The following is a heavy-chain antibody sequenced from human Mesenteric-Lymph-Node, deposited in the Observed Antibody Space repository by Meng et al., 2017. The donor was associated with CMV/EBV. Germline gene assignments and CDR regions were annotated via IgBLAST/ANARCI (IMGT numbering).Heavy chain of an antibody. CDR1: GDSISSTTYY. D-gene: IGHD3-10*01. V-gene: IGHV4-39*07. CDR3: ARDRRGLNGHHAMDV. Sequence: SETLSLTCIVSGDSISSTTYYWAWLRQPPGKGLEWIGHIYYRGSTYYNPSLKSRVTISVDTSKNHFSLYLNSVTAADTAVYYCARDRRGLNGHHAMDVWGPGTTVTVSS. J-gene: IGHJ6*02. CDR2: IYYRGST.